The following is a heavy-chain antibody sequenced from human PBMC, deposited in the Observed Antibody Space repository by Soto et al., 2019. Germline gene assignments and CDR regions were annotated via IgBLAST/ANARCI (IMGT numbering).Heavy chain of an antibody. CDR2: IYYSGST. V-gene: IGHV4-59*01. J-gene: IGHJ6*02. Sequence: SETLSLNCTVSVASISNYYLSWIRQPPGKGLEWIGHIYYSGSTNYNPSLKSRLTLSVDTSKSQFSLELSSVSAADTAVYYCARVPIVVVPATATYYYGLDVWGQGTTVTVSS. D-gene: IGHD2-2*01. CDR3: ARVPIVVVPATATYYYGLDV. CDR1: VASISNYY.